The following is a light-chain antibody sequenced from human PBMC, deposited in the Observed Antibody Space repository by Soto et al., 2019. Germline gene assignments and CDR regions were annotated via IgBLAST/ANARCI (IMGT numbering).Light chain of an antibody. CDR2: YDD. CDR1: SFNIANNA. CDR3: AAWDDSLNAVV. J-gene: IGLJ2*01. V-gene: IGLV1-36*01. Sequence: QSVLTQPPSVSEAPRQRVTISCSGSSFNIANNAVNWYQQLPGKPPKLLIYYDDLLPSGVSDRFSGSKSGTSASLAISGLQSEDEADYYCAAWDDSLNAVVFGGGTKVTVL.